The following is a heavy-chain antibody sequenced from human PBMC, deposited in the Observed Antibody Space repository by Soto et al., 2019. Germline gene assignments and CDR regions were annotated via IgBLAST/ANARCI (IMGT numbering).Heavy chain of an antibody. CDR3: AKALRSGSYPGFDY. Sequence: EVQLVESGGGLVQPGRSLRLSCAASGFTFDDYAMHWVRQAPGKGLEWVSGISWNSGSIGYADSVKGRFTISRDNAKNSLYLQMNSLRAEDTALYYSAKALRSGSYPGFDYWGQGTLVTVSS. V-gene: IGHV3-9*01. CDR2: ISWNSGSI. J-gene: IGHJ4*02. D-gene: IGHD1-26*01. CDR1: GFTFDDYA.